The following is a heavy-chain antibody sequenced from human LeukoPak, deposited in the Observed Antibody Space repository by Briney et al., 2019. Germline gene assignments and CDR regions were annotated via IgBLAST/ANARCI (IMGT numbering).Heavy chain of an antibody. CDR2: IIPIFGTA. V-gene: IGHV1-69*05. Sequence: SVKVSCKASGVTFSSYAITWVRQAPGQGLEWMGGIIPIFGTANYAQKFQGRVTITTDESTSTAYMELSSLRSEDTAVYYCARGVEMATTTGFDCWGQGTLVTVSS. CDR3: ARGVEMATTTGFDC. J-gene: IGHJ4*02. CDR1: GVTFSSYA. D-gene: IGHD5-24*01.